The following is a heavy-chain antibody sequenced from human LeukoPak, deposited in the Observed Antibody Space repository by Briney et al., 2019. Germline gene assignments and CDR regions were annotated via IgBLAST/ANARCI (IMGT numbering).Heavy chain of an antibody. J-gene: IGHJ4*02. D-gene: IGHD3-22*01. CDR2: ISAYNGNT. V-gene: IGHV1-18*01. CDR3: AREIRKTSYYYDSSGYEY. CDR1: GYTFTSYG. Sequence: ASVKVSCKASGYTFTSYGISWVRQAPGQGLEWMGWISAYNGNTNYAQKLHGRVTMTTDTSTSTAYMELRSLRSDDTAVYYCAREIRKTSYYYDSSGYEYWGQGTLVTVSS.